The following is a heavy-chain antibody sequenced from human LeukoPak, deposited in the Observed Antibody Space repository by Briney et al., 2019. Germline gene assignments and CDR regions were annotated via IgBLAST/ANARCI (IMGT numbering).Heavy chain of an antibody. CDR1: GGSISSYY. Sequence: SETLSLTCTVSGGSISSYYWSWIRQPPGKGLEWIGEINHTGNTNYNPSLKSRVTISVDTSKNQFSLKLSSVTAADTAVYYCARGLRYCTNGVCLNWFDPWGQGTLVTVSS. CDR2: INHTGNT. J-gene: IGHJ5*02. V-gene: IGHV4-34*01. CDR3: ARGLRYCTNGVCLNWFDP. D-gene: IGHD2-8*01.